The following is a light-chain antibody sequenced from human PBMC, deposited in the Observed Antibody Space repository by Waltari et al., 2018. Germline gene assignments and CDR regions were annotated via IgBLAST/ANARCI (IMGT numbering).Light chain of an antibody. CDR1: SSYVGGYNY. CDR2: DVN. CDR3: TSYTSSSTYV. J-gene: IGLJ1*01. V-gene: IGLV2-14*03. Sequence: QSALTQTASVSGSPGQSITISCTGTSSYVGGYNYVSWYQHHPGKAPKLMIYDVNKRPSGVSDRFSGSKSGNTASLTISGLQTEDEADYYCTSYTSSSTYVFGIGTKVTVL.